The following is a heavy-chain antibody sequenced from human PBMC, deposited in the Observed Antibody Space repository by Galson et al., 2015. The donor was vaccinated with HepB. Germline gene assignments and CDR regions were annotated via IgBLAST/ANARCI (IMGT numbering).Heavy chain of an antibody. Sequence: SYYWSWIRQPAGKGLEWIGRIYTSGSTNYNPSLKSRVTMSVNTSKNQFSLKLSSVTAADTAVYYCARMRYCSSTSCYNWFDPWGQGTLVTVSS. CDR1: SYY. D-gene: IGHD2-2*01. CDR2: IYTSGST. CDR3: ARMRYCSSTSCYNWFDP. J-gene: IGHJ5*02. V-gene: IGHV4-4*07.